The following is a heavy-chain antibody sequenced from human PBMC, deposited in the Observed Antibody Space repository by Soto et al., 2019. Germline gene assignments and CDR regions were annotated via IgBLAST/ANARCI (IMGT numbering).Heavy chain of an antibody. D-gene: IGHD3-22*01. CDR1: GFTFSSYS. CDR3: AREPQPAYYYDSSGY. V-gene: IGHV3-21*01. J-gene: IGHJ4*02. CDR2: ISSSSSYI. Sequence: LRLSCAASGFTFSSYSMNWVRQAPGKGLEWVSSISSSSSYIYYADSVKGRFTISRDNAKNSLYLQMNSLRAEDTAVYYCAREPQPAYYYDSSGYWGQGTLVTVSS.